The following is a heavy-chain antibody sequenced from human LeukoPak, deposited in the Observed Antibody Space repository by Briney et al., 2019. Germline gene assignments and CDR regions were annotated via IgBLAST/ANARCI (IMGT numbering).Heavy chain of an antibody. CDR1: GFTFSTYS. D-gene: IGHD1-26*01. J-gene: IGHJ1*01. V-gene: IGHV3-48*02. Sequence: GGSLRLSCAASGFTFSTYSMNWVRQAPGKGLEWVSYISSSSTIYYADSVKGRFTISRDNAKNSLYLQMNSLRDEDTAVYYCARDLVGASTGYFQHWGQGTLVTVSS. CDR3: ARDLVGASTGYFQH. CDR2: ISSSSTI.